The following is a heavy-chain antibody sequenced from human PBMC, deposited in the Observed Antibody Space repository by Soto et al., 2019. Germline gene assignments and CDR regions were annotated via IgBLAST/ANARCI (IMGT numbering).Heavy chain of an antibody. CDR1: GYTFTGYY. D-gene: IGHD3-3*01. Sequence: ASVKVSCKASGYTFTGYYMHWVRQAPGQGLEWMGWINPNSGGTNYAQKFQGRVTMTRDTSISTAYMELSRLRSDDTAVYYCATPRGIFGVDLYYYYGMDVWGQGTTVTVSS. CDR3: ATPRGIFGVDLYYYYGMDV. J-gene: IGHJ6*02. V-gene: IGHV1-2*02. CDR2: INPNSGGT.